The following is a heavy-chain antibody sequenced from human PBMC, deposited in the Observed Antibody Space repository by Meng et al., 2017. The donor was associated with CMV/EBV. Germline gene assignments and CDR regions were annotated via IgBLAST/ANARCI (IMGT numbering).Heavy chain of an antibody. Sequence: LSCAASGFTFRSYWMSWVRQAPGKGLEWVANIKQDGSEKYYVDSVKGRFTISRDNAKNSLYLQMNSLRAEDTAVYYCASTTGTVNYWGQGTLVTVSS. D-gene: IGHD1-1*01. CDR2: IKQDGSEK. CDR1: GFTFRSYW. V-gene: IGHV3-7*01. CDR3: ASTTGTVNY. J-gene: IGHJ4*02.